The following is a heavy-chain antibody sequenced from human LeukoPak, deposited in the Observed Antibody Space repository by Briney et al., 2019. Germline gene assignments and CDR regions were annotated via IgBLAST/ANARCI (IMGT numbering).Heavy chain of an antibody. Sequence: GGSLRLSCAASGFTFSTDAMSWVRPAPGKGLGWVSNTGGGGGGTYYADSVRGRVTISRDNSKNTLYLQMNSLRAADTAVYYCANNGGYIYGQVEYWGPGTLVTVSP. J-gene: IGHJ4*02. V-gene: IGHV3-23*01. CDR1: GFTFSTDA. CDR2: TGGGGGGT. D-gene: IGHD5-18*01. CDR3: ANNGGYIYGQVEY.